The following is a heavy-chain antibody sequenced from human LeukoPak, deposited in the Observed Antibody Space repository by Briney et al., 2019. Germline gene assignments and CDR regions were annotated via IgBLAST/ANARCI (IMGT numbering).Heavy chain of an antibody. V-gene: IGHV3-23*01. CDR2: TSYGGGRT. J-gene: IGHJ4*02. D-gene: IGHD6-19*01. Sequence: GGSLRLSCAASGFTFSSYAMSWVRQAPGKGLEWVSTTSYGGGRTYYADSVKGRFTISRDNSKNTLYLQMNSLRAEDTAVYYCAKWSSSGQGPNFDYWGQGTLVTVSS. CDR1: GFTFSSYA. CDR3: AKWSSSGQGPNFDY.